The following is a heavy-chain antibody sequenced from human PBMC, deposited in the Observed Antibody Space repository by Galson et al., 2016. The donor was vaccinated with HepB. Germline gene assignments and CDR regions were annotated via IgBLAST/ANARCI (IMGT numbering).Heavy chain of an antibody. CDR3: AKDGGYCSGGTCFSHAMDV. Sequence: SVKVSCKASGYTFTNHGISWVRQAPGQGLEWMGWISTYNGNTHYAQKVQGRVTMTTDTSTSTAYMELRSLTSDDTAVYYCAKDGGYCSGGTCFSHAMDVWGQGTTVTVAS. CDR2: ISTYNGNT. CDR1: GYTFTNHG. D-gene: IGHD2-15*01. J-gene: IGHJ6*02. V-gene: IGHV1-18*01.